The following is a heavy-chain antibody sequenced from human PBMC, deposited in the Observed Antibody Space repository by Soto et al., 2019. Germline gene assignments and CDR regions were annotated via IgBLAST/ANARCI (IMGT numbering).Heavy chain of an antibody. CDR1: GGTFSSYT. D-gene: IGHD3-3*01. CDR2: IIPILGIA. V-gene: IGHV1-69*02. CDR3: ARSVFGVVTGAFDI. Sequence: SVKVSCKASGGTFSSYTISWVRQAPGQGLEWMGRIIPILGIANYAQKFQGRVTITADKSTSTAYMELSSLRSEDTAVYYCARSVFGVVTGAFDIWGQGTMVTVSS. J-gene: IGHJ3*02.